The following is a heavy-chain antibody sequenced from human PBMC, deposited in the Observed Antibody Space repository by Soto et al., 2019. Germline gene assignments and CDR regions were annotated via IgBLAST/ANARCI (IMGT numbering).Heavy chain of an antibody. D-gene: IGHD3-22*01. Sequence: PSETLSLTCTVSGGSISSYYWSWIRQPPGKGLEWIGYIYYSGSTNYNPSLKSRVTISVDTSKNQFSLKLSSVTAADTAVYYCAREAARLTDSSGYYYYYGKDVWGRRTNGTLS. CDR2: IYYSGST. J-gene: IGHJ6*02. CDR1: GGSISSYY. CDR3: AREAARLTDSSGYYYYYGKDV. V-gene: IGHV4-59*01.